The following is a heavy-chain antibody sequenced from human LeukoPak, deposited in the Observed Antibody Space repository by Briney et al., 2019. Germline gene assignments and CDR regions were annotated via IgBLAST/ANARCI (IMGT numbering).Heavy chain of an antibody. V-gene: IGHV3-7*01. J-gene: IGHJ4*02. D-gene: IGHD6-13*01. CDR2: INQDGSEK. CDR1: GFTFSNYW. CDR3: AGSRY. Sequence: GGSLRLSCAASGFTFSNYWVTWVRQAPGKGLEWVANINQDGSEKYYVDSVKGRFTVSRGNAKNSLYLQMNSLRAEDTAVYFCAGSRYWGQGTLVTVSS.